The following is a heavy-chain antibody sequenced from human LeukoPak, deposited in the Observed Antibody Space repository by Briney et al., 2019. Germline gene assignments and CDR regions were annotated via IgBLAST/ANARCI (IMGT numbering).Heavy chain of an antibody. CDR3: ARDFRPLPPTYYFDY. D-gene: IGHD5/OR15-5a*01. J-gene: IGHJ4*02. CDR1: GGSISSYY. Sequence: SETLSLTCTVSGGSISSYYWSWIRQPPGKGLEWIGYIYYSGSTNYNPSLKSRVTISVDTSKNQFSLKLSSVTAADTAVYYCARDFRPLPPTYYFDYWGQGTLVTVSS. V-gene: IGHV4-59*01. CDR2: IYYSGST.